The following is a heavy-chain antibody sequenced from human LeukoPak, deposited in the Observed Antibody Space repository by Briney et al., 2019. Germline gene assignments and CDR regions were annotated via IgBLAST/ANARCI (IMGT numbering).Heavy chain of an antibody. CDR2: ISGSGGST. J-gene: IGHJ5*02. D-gene: IGHD3-10*01. Sequence: PGGSLRLSCAASGFTFSSYAMSWVRQAPGKGLEWGSAISGSGGSTYYADSVKGRFTISRDNSKNTLYLQMNSLRDEDTAVYYCAKAQNLRFGSDWFDPWGQGTLVTVSS. CDR1: GFTFSSYA. V-gene: IGHV3-23*01. CDR3: AKAQNLRFGSDWFDP.